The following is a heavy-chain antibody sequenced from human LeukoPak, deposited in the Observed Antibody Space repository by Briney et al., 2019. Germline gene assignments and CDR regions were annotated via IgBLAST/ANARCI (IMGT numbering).Heavy chain of an antibody. D-gene: IGHD1-7*01. CDR2: IYTSGST. J-gene: IGHJ6*02. V-gene: IGHV4-4*07. Sequence: SETLSLTCTVSGGSISSYYWSWIRQPAGKGLEWIGRIYTSGSTNYNPSLKSRVAMSVDTSKNQFSLTLSSVTAADTAVYYCALTGTTGQPYDYHDMGVGGQGTTVTVSS. CDR1: GGSISSYY. CDR3: ALTGTTGQPYDYHDMGV.